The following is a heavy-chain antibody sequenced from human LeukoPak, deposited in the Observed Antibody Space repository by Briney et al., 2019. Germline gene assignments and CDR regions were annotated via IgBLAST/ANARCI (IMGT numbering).Heavy chain of an antibody. CDR2: INPNSGGT. CDR3: ARGIAVAGIPFDY. D-gene: IGHD6-19*01. CDR1: GYTFTGYY. V-gene: IGHV1-2*02. Sequence: ASVKVSCKASGYTFTGYYMHWVRQAPGQGLEWMGWINPNSGGTNYAQKFQGRVTMTRDTSISTAYMELSRLRSDDTAVYYCARGIAVAGIPFDYWGQGTLVTVSS. J-gene: IGHJ4*02.